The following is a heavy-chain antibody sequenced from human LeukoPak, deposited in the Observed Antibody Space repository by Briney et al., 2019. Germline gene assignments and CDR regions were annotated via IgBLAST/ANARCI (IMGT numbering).Heavy chain of an antibody. V-gene: IGHV3-21*01. D-gene: IGHD3-10*01. Sequence: GGSLRLSCAASGFTFSRYEMNWVRQAPGKGLEWVSSISSSSSYIYYADSVKGRFTISRDNAKNSLYLQMNSLRAEDTAVYYCARALWFGEFFTGMDVWGQGTTVTVSS. CDR2: ISSSSSYI. CDR1: GFTFSRYE. J-gene: IGHJ6*02. CDR3: ARALWFGEFFTGMDV.